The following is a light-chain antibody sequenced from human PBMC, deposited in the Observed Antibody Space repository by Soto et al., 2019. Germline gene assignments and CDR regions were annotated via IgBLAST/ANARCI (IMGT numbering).Light chain of an antibody. CDR2: EVS. CDR3: SSYTNSGTRV. V-gene: IGLV2-14*01. CDR1: TSDVGGYNF. J-gene: IGLJ1*01. Sequence: QSVLTQPASVSGSPGQSITISCTGTTSDVGGYNFVSWYQLHPGKAPKLIIFEVSNRPSGVSNRFSGSKSGNTASLTISGLRAEDEDDYYCSSYTNSGTRVFGTGTKLTVL.